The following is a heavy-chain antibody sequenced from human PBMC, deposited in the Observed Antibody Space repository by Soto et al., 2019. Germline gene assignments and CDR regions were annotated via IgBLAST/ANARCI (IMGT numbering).Heavy chain of an antibody. Sequence: LETKCLTKSVVCGSIGNIGYCWGRIHQHPGKGLEWIGSIFYSGSTYYNPSLKSRVTIAVDTSKNQFSLKLSSVTAADTAVYYFARRLYYDSSGFEGGVMEVWGHGTTVTVSS. CDR2: IFYSGST. J-gene: IGHJ6*02. CDR1: CGSIGNIGYC. D-gene: IGHD3-22*01. V-gene: IGHV4-39*01. CDR3: ARRLYYDSSGFEGGVMEV.